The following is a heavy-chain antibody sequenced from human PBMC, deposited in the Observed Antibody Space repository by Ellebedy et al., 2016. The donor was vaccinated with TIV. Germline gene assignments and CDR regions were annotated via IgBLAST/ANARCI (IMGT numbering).Heavy chain of an antibody. D-gene: IGHD6-19*01. J-gene: IGHJ4*02. CDR1: GYTFSRHG. CDR3: ARGYSSGWRSVDY. V-gene: IGHV7-4-1*01. CDR2: IDTSTGNP. Sequence: AASVKVSCKTSGYTFSRHGLNWVRQAPGQGLEWMGWIDTSTGNPSYAQGFTGRLVFSLDTSASTAYLHIRSLRAEDTAVYYCARGYSSGWRSVDYWGQGTLVTVSS.